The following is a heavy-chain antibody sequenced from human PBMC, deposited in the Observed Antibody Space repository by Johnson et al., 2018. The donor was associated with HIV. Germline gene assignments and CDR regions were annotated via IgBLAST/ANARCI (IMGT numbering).Heavy chain of an antibody. CDR3: AKSTQANILRESGPYGAFDI. V-gene: IGHV3-30*18. D-gene: IGHD3-10*01. CDR2: ISYDGSNN. CDR1: GFTFSSYG. Sequence: QVQLVESGGGVVQPGGSLRLSCAASGFTFSSYGMHWVRQAPGKGLEWVAVISYDGSNNYYTDSVKGRFTISRDNSKNTLYVQMNSLSAEDTAVYYCAKSTQANILRESGPYGAFDIWGQGTMVTVSS. J-gene: IGHJ3*02.